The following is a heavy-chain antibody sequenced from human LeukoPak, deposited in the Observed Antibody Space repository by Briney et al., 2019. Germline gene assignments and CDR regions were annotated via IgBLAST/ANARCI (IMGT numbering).Heavy chain of an antibody. CDR1: GDSIRRYY. CDR2: IYYSGST. J-gene: IGHJ4*02. V-gene: IGHV4-59*07. CDR3: ASSSAGLSFDY. Sequence: PSDTLTLTCSVSGDSIRRYYWSWLRQPPGKGLEWIGYIYYSGSTNYDPSLKSRVTISVDTSKNQFSLKLSSVTAADTAVYYCASSSAGLSFDYWGQGTPVTVSS. D-gene: IGHD6-6*01.